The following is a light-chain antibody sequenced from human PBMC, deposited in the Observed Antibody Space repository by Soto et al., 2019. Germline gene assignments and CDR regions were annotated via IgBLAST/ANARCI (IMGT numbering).Light chain of an antibody. Sequence: EVVMTQSPDTLSVSPGERATLSCRASQSINGNFLVWYQQKLGQAPRLLIFAASSRATGIPDRFSGSGSGTDFTLTISRLDPEDFAVYYCQHFGGTTFTFGQGTRLEIK. J-gene: IGKJ5*01. CDR1: QSINGNF. CDR3: QHFGGTTFT. V-gene: IGKV3-20*01. CDR2: AAS.